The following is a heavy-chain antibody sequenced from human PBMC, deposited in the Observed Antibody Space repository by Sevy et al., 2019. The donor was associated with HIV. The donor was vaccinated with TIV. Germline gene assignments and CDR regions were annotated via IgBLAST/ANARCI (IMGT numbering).Heavy chain of an antibody. D-gene: IGHD6-19*01. CDR3: AKDSRGRSSGWDFDY. CDR1: GFTFSSYA. Sequence: GGSLRLSCAASGFTFSSYAMSWVRQAPGKGLEWVSAISGSGGSTYYADSVKGRFTISRDNSKNTLYRQMNSLRAEDTAVYYCAKDSRGRSSGWDFDYWGQGTLVTVSS. CDR2: ISGSGGST. J-gene: IGHJ4*02. V-gene: IGHV3-23*01.